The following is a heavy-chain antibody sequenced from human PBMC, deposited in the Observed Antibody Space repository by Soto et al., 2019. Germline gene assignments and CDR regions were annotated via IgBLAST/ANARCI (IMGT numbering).Heavy chain of an antibody. D-gene: IGHD6-19*01. Sequence: SETLSLTCTVSGGSISSGDYYWSWIRQPPNKGLEWIGEIYYNGATNYNPSLKSRVTIDKSKNHLSLRLTSVTAADTAVYYCARGRVAVTGIDSWGQGTLVTVSS. J-gene: IGHJ4*02. V-gene: IGHV4-61*08. CDR3: ARGRVAVTGIDS. CDR2: IYYNGAT. CDR1: GGSISSGDYY.